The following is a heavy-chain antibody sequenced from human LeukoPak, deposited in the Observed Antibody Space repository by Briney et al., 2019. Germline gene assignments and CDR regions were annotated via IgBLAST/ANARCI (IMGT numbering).Heavy chain of an antibody. Sequence: GASVKVSCKASGYTFTSYYMHWVRQAPGQGLEWMGIINPSGGSTSYAQKFQGRVTMTRDTSISTAYMELSRLRSDDTAVYYCARSHTNNRLRPDYWGQGTLVTVSS. CDR2: INPSGGST. J-gene: IGHJ4*02. D-gene: IGHD4-17*01. CDR1: GYTFTSYY. CDR3: ARSHTNNRLRPDY. V-gene: IGHV1-46*01.